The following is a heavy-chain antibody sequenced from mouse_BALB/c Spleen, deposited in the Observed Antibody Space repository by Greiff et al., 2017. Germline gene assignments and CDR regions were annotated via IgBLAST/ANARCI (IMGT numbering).Heavy chain of an antibody. CDR2: ISSGSSTI. D-gene: IGHD2-2*01. CDR3: ARWLQGMDY. J-gene: IGHJ4*01. Sequence: EVMLVESGGGLVQPGGSRKLSCAASGFTFSSFGMHWVRQAPEKGLEWVAYISSGSSTIYYADTVKGRFTISRDNPKNTLFLQMTSLRSEDTAMYYCARWLQGMDYWGQGTSVTVSS. CDR1: GFTFSSFG. V-gene: IGHV5-17*02.